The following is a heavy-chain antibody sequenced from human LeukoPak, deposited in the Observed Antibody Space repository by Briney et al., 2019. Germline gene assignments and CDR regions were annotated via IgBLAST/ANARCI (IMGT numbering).Heavy chain of an antibody. V-gene: IGHV4-59*01. CDR2: IYYSGST. J-gene: IGHJ3*02. Sequence: SETLSLTCTVSGGSISSYYWSWVRQPPGKGLEWLGYIYYSGSTNYNPSLKSRVTISVDTSKNQFSLKLSSVTAADTAVYYCARYSYYYDSSGYLLGDAFDIWGQGTMVTVSS. CDR1: GGSISSYY. CDR3: ARYSYYYDSSGYLLGDAFDI. D-gene: IGHD3-22*01.